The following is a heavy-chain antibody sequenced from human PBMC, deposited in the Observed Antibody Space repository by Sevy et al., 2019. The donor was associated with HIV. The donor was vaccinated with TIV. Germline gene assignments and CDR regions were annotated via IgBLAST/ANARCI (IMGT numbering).Heavy chain of an antibody. CDR3: ARGEELEQTAYYFDY. CDR2: ISYDGSNK. V-gene: IGHV3-30-3*01. D-gene: IGHD1-1*01. CDR1: GFTFSSYA. Sequence: GGSLRLSCAASGFTFSSYAMHWVRQAPGKGLEWVAVISYDGSNKYYADSVKGRFTISRDNSKNTLYLQMNSLRAEDTAVYYCARGEELEQTAYYFDYWGQGTLVTVST. J-gene: IGHJ4*02.